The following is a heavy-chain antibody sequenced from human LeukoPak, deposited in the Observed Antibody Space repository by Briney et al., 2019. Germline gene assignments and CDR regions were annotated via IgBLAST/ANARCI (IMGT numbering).Heavy chain of an antibody. J-gene: IGHJ3*02. D-gene: IGHD2-2*01. Sequence: SETLSLTCAVYGGSFSGYYWSWIRQPPGKGLEWIGYIYYSGSTNYNPSLKSRVTISVDTSKNQFSLKLSSVTAADTAVYYCARDRGCSSTSCTNAFDIWGQGTMVTVSS. V-gene: IGHV4-59*01. CDR3: ARDRGCSSTSCTNAFDI. CDR2: IYYSGST. CDR1: GGSFSGYY.